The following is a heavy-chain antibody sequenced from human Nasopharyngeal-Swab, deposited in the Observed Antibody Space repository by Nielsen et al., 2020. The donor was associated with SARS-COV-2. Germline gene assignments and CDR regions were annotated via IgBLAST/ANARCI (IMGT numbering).Heavy chain of an antibody. Sequence: GGSLRLSCAASGFAFNIYTMNWVRQAPGKGLEWVAAISGSGDISGSGGSTYYADSVKGRFTISRDNSKNTLSLQMNSLRAEDTAVYYCAKDLRGPYFFWGQGTLVTVSS. D-gene: IGHD2/OR15-2a*01. CDR1: GFAFNIYT. CDR2: ISGSGDISGSGGST. J-gene: IGHJ4*02. CDR3: AKDLRGPYFF. V-gene: IGHV3-23*01.